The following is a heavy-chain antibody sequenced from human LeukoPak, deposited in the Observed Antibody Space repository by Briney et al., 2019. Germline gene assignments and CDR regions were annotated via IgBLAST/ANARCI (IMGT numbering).Heavy chain of an antibody. D-gene: IGHD2-2*01. J-gene: IGHJ4*02. V-gene: IGHV3-30*19. CDR1: GFTFSTYG. CDR2: IDYGGSYK. CDR3: ARTILPALDY. Sequence: GGSLRLSCAASGFTFSTYGMPWVRQAPGKGLEWVAFIDYGGSYKYYADSAKGRFTISRDNSRNTLYLQMNSLRVEDMAVYYCARTILPALDYWGQGTLVTVSS.